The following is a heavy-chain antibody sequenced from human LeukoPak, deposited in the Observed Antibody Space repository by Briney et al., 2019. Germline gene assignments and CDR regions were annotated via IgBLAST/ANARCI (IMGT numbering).Heavy chain of an antibody. CDR2: TTYIVST. J-gene: IGHJ4*02. Sequence: TLANPCTVSGGSVSSISCPCTRIRPLSGLGQRRACGTTYIVSTYYNASLKSLVTISVDTSKNQFSLKLSSVTAADTAVYYCARLTYYYGSGSYRGGYYFDYWGQGTPVTVSS. CDR3: ARLTYYYGSGSYRGGYYFDY. D-gene: IGHD3-10*01. V-gene: IGHV4-39*01. CDR1: GGSVSSISCP.